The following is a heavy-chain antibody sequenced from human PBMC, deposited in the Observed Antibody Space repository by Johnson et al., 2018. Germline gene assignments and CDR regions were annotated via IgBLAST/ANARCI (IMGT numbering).Heavy chain of an antibody. V-gene: IGHV3-23*01. CDR2: IRGSGDTT. Sequence: VQLQESGGGLVQPGGSLRLSCAASGFTFSSYAMTWVRQAPGKGLEWVSSIRGSGDTTFYADSVKGRFTISRDNSKNTLYLQMNSLRAEDTAVYYCANRRGVGDYYYYMDVWGKGTTVTVS. CDR1: GFTFSSYA. D-gene: IGHD3-16*01. J-gene: IGHJ6*03. CDR3: ANRRGVGDYYYYMDV.